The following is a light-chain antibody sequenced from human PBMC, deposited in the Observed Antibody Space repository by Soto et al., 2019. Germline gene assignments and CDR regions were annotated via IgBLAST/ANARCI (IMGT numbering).Light chain of an antibody. CDR3: QHYNSYSEA. J-gene: IGKJ1*01. V-gene: IGKV1-5*03. CDR1: QTISSW. CDR2: KAS. Sequence: DIQMPQSPSTLSGSVGDRVTITCRASQTISSWLAWYQQKPGKAPKLLIHKASTLKSGVPSRFSGSGSGPEFSLTFSSLQPDDFATYYCQHYNSYSEAFGQGTKVDLK.